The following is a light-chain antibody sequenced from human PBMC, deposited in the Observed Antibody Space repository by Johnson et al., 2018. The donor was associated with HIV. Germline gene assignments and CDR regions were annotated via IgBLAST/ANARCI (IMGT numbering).Light chain of an antibody. J-gene: IGLJ1*01. CDR3: ATWDTSLSAGGV. Sequence: QFVLTQPPSVSAAPGQGVTISCSGTSSTFGNSYISWYQLLPGSPPKLLIFKNNERPSGIPDRFSGSKSGTSATLDITGLQTGDEADYYCATWDTSLSAGGVFGTGTKVTVL. CDR2: KNN. CDR1: SSTFGNSY. V-gene: IGLV1-51*02.